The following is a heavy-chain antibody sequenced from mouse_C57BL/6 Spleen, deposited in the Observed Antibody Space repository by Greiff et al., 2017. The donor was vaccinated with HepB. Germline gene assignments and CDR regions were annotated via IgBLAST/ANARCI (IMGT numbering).Heavy chain of an antibody. D-gene: IGHD1-1*01. J-gene: IGHJ1*03. CDR1: GYTFTSYW. CDR2: IYPGSGST. CDR3: ARYYYGSSYAYVDV. Sequence: VQLQQSGAELVKPGASVKMSCKASGYTFTSYWITWVKQRPGQGLEWIGDIYPGSGSTNYNEKFKSKATLTVDTSSSTAYMQLSSLTSEDSAVYYCARYYYGSSYAYVDVWGTGTTVTVSS. V-gene: IGHV1-55*01.